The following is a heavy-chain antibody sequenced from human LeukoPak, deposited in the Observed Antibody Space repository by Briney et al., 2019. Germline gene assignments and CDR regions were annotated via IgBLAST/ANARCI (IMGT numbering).Heavy chain of an antibody. D-gene: IGHD3-10*01. J-gene: IGHJ4*02. V-gene: IGHV3-23*01. CDR1: GFTFSSYA. Sequence: TGGSLRLSCAASGFTFSSYAMSWVRQAPGKGLEWVSAISGSGGSTYYADSVKGRFTISRDNSKNTLYLQMNSLRAEDTAVYYCAKERPEHWSNYVPFDYWGQGTLVTVSS. CDR2: ISGSGGST. CDR3: AKERPEHWSNYVPFDY.